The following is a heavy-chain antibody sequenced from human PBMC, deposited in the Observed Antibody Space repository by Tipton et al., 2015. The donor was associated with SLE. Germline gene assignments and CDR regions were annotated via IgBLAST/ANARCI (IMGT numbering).Heavy chain of an antibody. CDR1: GFTFSSYA. D-gene: IGHD6-13*01. V-gene: IGHV3-23*01. Sequence: GSLRLSCAASGFTFSSYAMSWVRQAPGKGLEWVSAISGSGGSTYYADSVKGRFTISRDNSKNTLYLQMNGLRAEDTAVYYCAKDGAAAKAFDIWGQGTMVAVSS. J-gene: IGHJ3*02. CDR2: ISGSGGST. CDR3: AKDGAAAKAFDI.